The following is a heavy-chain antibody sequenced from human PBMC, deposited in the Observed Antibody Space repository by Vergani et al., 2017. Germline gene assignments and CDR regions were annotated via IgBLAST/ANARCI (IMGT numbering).Heavy chain of an antibody. D-gene: IGHD6-13*01. CDR2: IYPSGST. J-gene: IGHJ6*03. V-gene: IGHV4-61*02. CDR1: GGSISSGSYY. Sequence: QVQLQESGPGLVKPSQTLSLTCTVSGGSISSGSYYWSWIRQPAGEGLEWIGRIYPSGSTNYNPSLKSPDTISVDTSKNQFSVKLSSVTAADTAVYYCARGQLVPGYYYYMDVWGKGTTVTVSS. CDR3: ARGQLVPGYYYYMDV.